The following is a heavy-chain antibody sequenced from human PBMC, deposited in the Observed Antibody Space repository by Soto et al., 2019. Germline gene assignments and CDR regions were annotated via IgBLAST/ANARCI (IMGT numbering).Heavy chain of an antibody. D-gene: IGHD6-19*01. CDR1: GFSFSKYG. CDR2: ISYDGSEK. J-gene: IGHJ6*02. Sequence: QVLLVESGGGVVRPGRSLRLSCGASGFSFSKYGMHWVRQAPGEGLEWLSRISYDGSEKWYAESVKGRFTISRDNSKNTLYMKMNSLRSDDTAVYYCAKGYEVSPPVASGWYSDYFYGVDVWGRGTTVTVCS. V-gene: IGHV3-30*18. CDR3: AKGYEVSPPVASGWYSDYFYGVDV.